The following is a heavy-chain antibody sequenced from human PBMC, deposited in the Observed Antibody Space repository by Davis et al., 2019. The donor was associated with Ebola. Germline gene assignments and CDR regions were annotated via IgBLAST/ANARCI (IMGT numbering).Heavy chain of an antibody. D-gene: IGHD6-13*01. Sequence: GESLKISCAASGFTFSNYGMSWVRQSPGKGLEWVSSISGNGVSTLYGSSVKGRFTISRDNSKNTVYLQMSSLRVDDTAIYYCAKHMTIAGTTWFDPWGQGTLVTATS. CDR3: AKHMTIAGTTWFDP. CDR2: ISGNGVST. CDR1: GFTFSNYG. J-gene: IGHJ5*02. V-gene: IGHV3-23*01.